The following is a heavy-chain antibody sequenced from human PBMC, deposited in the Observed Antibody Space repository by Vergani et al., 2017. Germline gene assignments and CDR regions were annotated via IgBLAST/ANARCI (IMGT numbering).Heavy chain of an antibody. V-gene: IGHV4-38-2*01. CDR2: IHYGGST. D-gene: IGHD4-17*01. Sequence: QVQLQESGPGLVKPSETLSLTCAVSGYSIRSANYWGWIRQTPGKGLEWIGTIHYGGSTYYNPSFKTPVTISVDTPKNQLFLKLTSVTAADTALYYCARHVGYGDSNYSGDCFDPWGQGNLVTVSS. CDR1: GYSIRSANY. CDR3: ARHVGYGDSNYSGDCFDP. J-gene: IGHJ5*02.